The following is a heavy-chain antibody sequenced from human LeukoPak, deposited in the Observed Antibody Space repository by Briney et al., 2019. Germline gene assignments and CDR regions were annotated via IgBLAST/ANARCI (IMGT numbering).Heavy chain of an antibody. CDR2: IIPIFGTA. Sequence: SVKVSCKASGGTFSSYAISWVRQAPGQGLEWMGRIIPIFGTANYAQKFQGRVTITTDESTSTAYMELSSLRSEDTAVYYCARDHNWGFGYAFDIWGQGTMVTVSS. J-gene: IGHJ3*02. D-gene: IGHD1-1*01. CDR1: GGTFSSYA. V-gene: IGHV1-69*05. CDR3: ARDHNWGFGYAFDI.